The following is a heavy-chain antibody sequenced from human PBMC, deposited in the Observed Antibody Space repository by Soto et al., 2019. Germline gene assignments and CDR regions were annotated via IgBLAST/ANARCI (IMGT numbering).Heavy chain of an antibody. CDR3: AQTLGLAVAGPGRFDL. Sequence: QVQLVQSGAEVKKYGSSVKVSCKASGGTFSRYAISWVRQAPGQGLEWMGGITPMFGTANYEQKFQGRVTITADESTSTAYMELISVSSDDTAVYYCAQTLGLAVAGPGRFDLWGRGTLVTVSS. V-gene: IGHV1-69*12. J-gene: IGHJ2*01. CDR2: ITPMFGTA. CDR1: GGTFSRYA. D-gene: IGHD6-19*01.